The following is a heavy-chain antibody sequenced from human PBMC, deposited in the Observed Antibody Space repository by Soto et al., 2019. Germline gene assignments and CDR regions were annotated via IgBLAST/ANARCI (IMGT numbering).Heavy chain of an antibody. J-gene: IGHJ3*02. CDR3: ARAIAAAGTGALDI. CDR1: GFTFSSYW. Sequence: GSLRLSCAASGFTFSSYWMSWVRQAPGKGLEWVANIKQDGSEKYYVDSVKGRFTISRDNAKNSLYLQMNSLRAEDTAVYYCARAIAAAGTGALDIWGQGTMVTVSS. D-gene: IGHD6-13*01. CDR2: IKQDGSEK. V-gene: IGHV3-7*03.